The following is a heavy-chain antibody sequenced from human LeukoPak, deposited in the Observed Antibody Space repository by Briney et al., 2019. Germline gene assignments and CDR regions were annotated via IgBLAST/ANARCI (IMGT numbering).Heavy chain of an antibody. CDR2: IYYSGST. D-gene: IGHD2-15*01. CDR3: ARDAGCSGGSCYSALDY. V-gene: IGHV4-59*01. Sequence: PSETLSLTCTVSRGSISSYYWSWIRQPPGKGLEWLGYIYYSGSTNYNPSLKSRVTISVDTSKNQFSLKLSSVTAADTAVYYCARDAGCSGGSCYSALDYWGQGTPVTVSS. CDR1: RGSISSYY. J-gene: IGHJ4*02.